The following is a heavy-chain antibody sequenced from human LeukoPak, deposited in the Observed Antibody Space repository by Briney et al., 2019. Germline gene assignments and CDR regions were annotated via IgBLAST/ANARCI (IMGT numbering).Heavy chain of an antibody. CDR3: ARHSDIVVRINYYYYYGMDV. Sequence: SETLSLTCTVSGGSISSYYWSWIRQPAGKGLEWIGRIYTSGSTNYNPSLKSRVTISVDTSKNQFSLKLSSVTAADTAVYYCARHSDIVVRINYYYYYGMDVWGQGTTVTVSS. CDR2: IYTSGST. CDR1: GGSISSYY. J-gene: IGHJ6*02. V-gene: IGHV4-4*07. D-gene: IGHD2-21*01.